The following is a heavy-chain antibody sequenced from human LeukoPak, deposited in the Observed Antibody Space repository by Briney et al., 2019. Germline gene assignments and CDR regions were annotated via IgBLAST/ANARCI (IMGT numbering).Heavy chain of an antibody. D-gene: IGHD3-22*01. CDR3: AKDSAYYYDSSGYCDY. CDR1: GFTFDDYA. J-gene: IGHJ4*02. V-gene: IGHV3-9*01. CDR2: ISWNSGSI. Sequence: GGSLRLSCAASGFTFDDYAMHLVRQAPGKGLEWVSGISWNSGSIGYADSVKGRFTISRDNAKNSLYLQMNSLRAEDTALYYCAKDSAYYYDSSGYCDYWGQGTLVTVSS.